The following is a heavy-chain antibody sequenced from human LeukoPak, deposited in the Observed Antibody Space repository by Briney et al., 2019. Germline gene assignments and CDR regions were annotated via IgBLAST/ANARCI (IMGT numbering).Heavy chain of an antibody. J-gene: IGHJ4*02. CDR3: ARDPPSSSSSELFDY. Sequence: ASVKVSCKASGYTFNSSYMHWVRQAPGQGLEWMGIINPSDDSTRYAQKFQGRVTMTKDTSTNTVYMHLSSLSSDDTAVYYCARDPPSSSSSELFDYWGQGTLVTVSS. D-gene: IGHD6-6*01. CDR2: INPSDDST. V-gene: IGHV1-46*02. CDR1: GYTFNSSY.